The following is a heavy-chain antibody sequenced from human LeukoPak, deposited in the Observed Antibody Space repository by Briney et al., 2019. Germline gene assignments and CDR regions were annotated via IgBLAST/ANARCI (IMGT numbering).Heavy chain of an antibody. J-gene: IGHJ4*02. CDR3: ARVSATREGYFDY. Sequence: GGSLRLSCAASGFTVSSNYMSWVRQAPGKGLEWVSVIYSGGSTYYADSVKGRFTISRDNSKNTLYLQMNSLRVEDTAVYYCARVSATREGYFDYWGQGTLVTVSS. D-gene: IGHD5-24*01. CDR2: IYSGGST. CDR1: GFTVSSNY. V-gene: IGHV3-66*02.